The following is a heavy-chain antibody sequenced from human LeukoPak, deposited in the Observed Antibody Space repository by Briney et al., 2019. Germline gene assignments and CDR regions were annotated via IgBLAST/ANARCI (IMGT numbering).Heavy chain of an antibody. CDR1: GGSISSSSYQ. CDR3: ARNYESGYSIGP. Sequence: PSETLSLTCTVSGGSISSSSYQWGWIRQPPGKGLEWIGSIYYTGSTYYNASLKSRVTISVDKSKNQFFLTVTSVTAADTAIYYCARNYESGYSIGPWGQGTLVTVSS. D-gene: IGHD3-3*01. J-gene: IGHJ5*02. V-gene: IGHV4-39*07. CDR2: IYYTGST.